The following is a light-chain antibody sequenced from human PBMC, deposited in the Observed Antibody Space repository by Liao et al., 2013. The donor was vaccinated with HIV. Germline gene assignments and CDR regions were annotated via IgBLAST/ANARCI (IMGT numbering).Light chain of an antibody. Sequence: SYVLTQPPSVSVAPGKTARITCGGNNIGSKSVHWYQQKPGQAPVLVIYYDNDRPSGIPERFSGSSSGTTATLTISGVQTEDEADYYCQSPETSGTYWVFGGGTKLTVL. V-gene: IGLV3-21*01. CDR2: YDN. CDR3: QSPETSGTYWV. J-gene: IGLJ3*02. CDR1: NIGSKS.